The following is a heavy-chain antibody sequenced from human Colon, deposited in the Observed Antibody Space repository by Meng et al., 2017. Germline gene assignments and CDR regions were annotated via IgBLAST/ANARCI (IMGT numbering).Heavy chain of an antibody. CDR2: INTYHGNT. CDR1: GYTLTNYG. CDR3: ARGPSYCSGSSCYLDY. Sequence: ASVKVSCKASGYTLTNYGISWVRQAPGQGLEWMGWINTYHGNTNYAQTLQGRVTMTRDTSTNTAYMEVTSLRSDDTAVYFCARGPSYCSGSSCYLDYWGQGTLVTVSS. D-gene: IGHD2-2*01. V-gene: IGHV1-18*01. J-gene: IGHJ4*02.